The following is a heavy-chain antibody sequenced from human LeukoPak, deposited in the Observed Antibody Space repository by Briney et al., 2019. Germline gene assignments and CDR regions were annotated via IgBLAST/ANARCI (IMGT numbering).Heavy chain of an antibody. Sequence: AGGSLRLSGEASGFTFSDYYMSWIRQAPGKGLEWVSYITSGGGTKNYADSVKGRFTISRDNAKNSLYLQMNSLRAEDTAVYYCAKDPGAARPLYYFDFWGQGTLVIVSS. CDR1: GFTFSDYY. J-gene: IGHJ4*02. D-gene: IGHD6-6*01. V-gene: IGHV3-11*04. CDR3: AKDPGAARPLYYFDF. CDR2: ITSGGGTK.